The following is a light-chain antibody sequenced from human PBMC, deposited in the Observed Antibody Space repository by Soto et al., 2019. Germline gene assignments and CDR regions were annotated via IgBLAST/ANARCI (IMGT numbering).Light chain of an antibody. CDR1: SSNIGAGYD. CDR3: QSFDSSLSGVV. J-gene: IGLJ2*01. V-gene: IGLV1-40*01. CDR2: GNI. Sequence: QAVVTQPPSVSGAPGQRVTIPCTGSSSNIGAGYDVHWYQQLPGTAPKLFIYGNINRPSGVPDRFSGSKSGTSASLAITGLRAEDEADYYCQSFDSSLSGVVFGGGTKLTVL.